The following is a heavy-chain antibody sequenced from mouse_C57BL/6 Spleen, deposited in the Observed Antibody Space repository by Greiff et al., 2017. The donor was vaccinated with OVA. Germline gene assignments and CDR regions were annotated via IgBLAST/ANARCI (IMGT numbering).Heavy chain of an antibody. CDR1: GFSLTSYA. V-gene: IGHV2-9-1*01. CDR3: ARDYGSSRYYAMDY. D-gene: IGHD1-1*01. CDR2: IWPGGGT. Sequence: QVQLKESGPGLVAPSQSLSITCTVSGFSLTSYAISWVRQPPGKGLEWLGVIWPGGGTNYNSALNSRLSISKDNSKSQVFLKMNRLQTDDTARYYCARDYGSSRYYAMDYWGQGTSVTVSS. J-gene: IGHJ4*01.